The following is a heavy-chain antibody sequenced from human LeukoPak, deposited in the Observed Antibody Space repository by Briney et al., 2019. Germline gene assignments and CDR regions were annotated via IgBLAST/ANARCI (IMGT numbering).Heavy chain of an antibody. CDR3: ARDQRAGDILTGYYIPQDFDY. Sequence: GGSLRLSCAASGFTFSSYEMNWVRQAPGKGLEWVSYISSSGSTIYYADSVKGRFTISRDNAKNSLHLQMNSPRAEDTAVYYCARDQRAGDILTGYYIPQDFDYWGQGTLVTVSS. J-gene: IGHJ4*02. D-gene: IGHD3-9*01. CDR2: ISSSGSTI. CDR1: GFTFSSYE. V-gene: IGHV3-48*03.